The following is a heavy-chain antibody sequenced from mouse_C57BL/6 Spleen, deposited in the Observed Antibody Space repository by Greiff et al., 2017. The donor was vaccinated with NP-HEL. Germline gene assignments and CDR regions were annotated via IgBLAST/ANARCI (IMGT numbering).Heavy chain of an antibody. J-gene: IGHJ2*01. D-gene: IGHD2-4*01. CDR2: IDPETGGT. CDR1: GYTFTDYE. V-gene: IGHV1-15*01. Sequence: VKLQESGAELVRPGASVTLSCKASGYTFTDYEMHWVKQTPVHGLEWIGAIDPETGGTAYNQKFKGKAILTADKSSSTAYMELRSLTSEDSAVYYCTRRDDYAFDYWGQGTTLTVSS. CDR3: TRRDDYAFDY.